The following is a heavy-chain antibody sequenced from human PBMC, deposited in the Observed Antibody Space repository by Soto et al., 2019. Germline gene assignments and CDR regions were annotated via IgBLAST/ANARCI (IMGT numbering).Heavy chain of an antibody. CDR3: ARGYGQWSFDY. CDR1: GFTVTSTY. Sequence: VQLVESGGDLIQPGGSLRLSCAASGFTVTSTYMSWVRQAPGKGPEWVSLIYGDGRTTYADSVKGRFTISRDDSKNTLYLQMNSLRAEDTAVYSCARGYGQWSFDYWGQGTLVTVSS. CDR2: IYGDGRT. V-gene: IGHV3-53*01. D-gene: IGHD2-8*01. J-gene: IGHJ4*02.